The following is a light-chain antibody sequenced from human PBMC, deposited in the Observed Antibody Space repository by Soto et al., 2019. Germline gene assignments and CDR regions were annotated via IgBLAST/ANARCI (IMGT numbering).Light chain of an antibody. CDR1: NSDVGGYDY. J-gene: IGLJ1*01. CDR2: DVR. V-gene: IGLV2-11*01. CDR3: SSYAGSFIYV. Sequence: QSALTQPRSVSGSPGQSVTVSCTGTNSDVGGYDYVSWYQQHPGKAPKLIIYDVRKRPSGVPDRFSGSKSGNTASLTISGLQADDEADYYCSSYAGSFIYVFATGTKLSVL.